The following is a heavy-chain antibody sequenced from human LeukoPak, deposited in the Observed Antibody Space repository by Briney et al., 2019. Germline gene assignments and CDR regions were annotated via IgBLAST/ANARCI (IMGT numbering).Heavy chain of an antibody. D-gene: IGHD2-2*01. V-gene: IGHV3-23*01. CDR3: AKDKSGGSCYYYFDY. CDR2: ISGSGGST. J-gene: IGHJ4*02. Sequence: GGSLRLSCAASGFTFSSYAMSWVRQAPGKGLEWVSAISGSGGSTYYADSVKGRFTISRDNSKNTLYLQMNSLRAEDTAVYYCAKDKSGGSCYYYFDYWGQGTLVTVSS. CDR1: GFTFSSYA.